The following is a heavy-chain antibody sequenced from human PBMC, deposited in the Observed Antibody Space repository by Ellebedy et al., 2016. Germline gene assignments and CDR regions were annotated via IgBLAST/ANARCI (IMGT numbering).Heavy chain of an antibody. D-gene: IGHD4-17*01. J-gene: IGHJ3*02. CDR3: ARNEDYGDYEDAFHI. Sequence: GGSLRLSXAVSGFTVSSRHMDWVRQAPGKGLEWVSSISSSSSYIYYADSVKGRFTISRDNAKNSLYLQMNSLRAEDTAMYYCARNEDYGDYEDAFHIWGQGTMVTVSS. V-gene: IGHV3-21*01. CDR1: GFTVSSRH. CDR2: ISSSSSYI.